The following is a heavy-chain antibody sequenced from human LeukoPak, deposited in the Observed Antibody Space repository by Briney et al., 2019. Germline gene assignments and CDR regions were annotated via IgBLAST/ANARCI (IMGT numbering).Heavy chain of an antibody. CDR2: IKQDGSEK. Sequence: GGSLRLSCAASGFTFSSYWMSWVRRAPGKGLEWVANIKQDGSEKYYVDSVKGRSTISRDNAKNSLYLQMNSLRAEDTAVYYCAKAGGVNNGRYYFDYWGQGTLVTVSS. V-gene: IGHV3-7*01. CDR3: AKAGGVNNGRYYFDY. CDR1: GFTFSSYW. D-gene: IGHD3-16*01. J-gene: IGHJ4*02.